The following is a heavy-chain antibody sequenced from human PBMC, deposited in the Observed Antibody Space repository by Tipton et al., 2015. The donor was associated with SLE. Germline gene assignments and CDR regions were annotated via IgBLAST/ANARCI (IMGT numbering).Heavy chain of an antibody. V-gene: IGHV3-23*01. CDR1: GFTFSNYW. CDR3: AKVRYYYDSSGRFNY. Sequence: SLRLSCAVSGFTFSNYWMHWVRQTPGKGLEWVSAISGSGGSTDYADSVKGRFTISRDNSKNTLYLQMNSLRAEDTAVYYCAKVRYYYDSSGRFNYWGQGTLVTVSS. J-gene: IGHJ4*02. D-gene: IGHD3-22*01. CDR2: ISGSGGST.